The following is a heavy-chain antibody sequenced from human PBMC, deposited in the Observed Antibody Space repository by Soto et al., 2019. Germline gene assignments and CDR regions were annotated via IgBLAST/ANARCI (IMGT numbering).Heavy chain of an antibody. Sequence: QVQLVESGGGVVHPGRSLRLSCAASGFTFSSYGMHWVRQAPGKGLEWVAVISYDGINKYYADSVKGRFTISRDNSKNTLYLQMNSLRAEDTAVYYCAKSVYNWNDGFFDYWGQGTLVTVSS. CDR1: GFTFSSYG. V-gene: IGHV3-30*18. D-gene: IGHD1-1*01. J-gene: IGHJ4*02. CDR2: ISYDGINK. CDR3: AKSVYNWNDGFFDY.